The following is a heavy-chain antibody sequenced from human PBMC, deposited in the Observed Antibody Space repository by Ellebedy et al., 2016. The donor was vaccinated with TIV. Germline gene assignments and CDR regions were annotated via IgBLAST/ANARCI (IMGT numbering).Heavy chain of an antibody. CDR1: GFTFSSYS. V-gene: IGHV3-48*04. D-gene: IGHD1-26*01. CDR2: ISSSSSTI. CDR3: ARRDKGGATMKAFDY. Sequence: PGGSLRLSCAASGFTFSSYSMNWVRQAPGKGLEWVSYISSSSSTIYYADSVKGRFTISRDNAKNSLYLQMNSLRADDTAVYYCARRDKGGATMKAFDYWGQGTLVTVSS. J-gene: IGHJ4*02.